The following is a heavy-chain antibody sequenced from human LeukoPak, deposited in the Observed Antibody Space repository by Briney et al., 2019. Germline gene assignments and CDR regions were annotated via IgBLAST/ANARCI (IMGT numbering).Heavy chain of an antibody. CDR1: GGSISSYY. Sequence: SETLSLTCTVSGGSISSYYWSWIRQPPGKGLEWIGYIYYSGSTNYSPSLKSRVTISVDTSKNQFSLKLSSVTAADTAVYYCARGSTMVRGVLNWFDPWGQGTLVTVSS. D-gene: IGHD3-10*01. CDR2: IYYSGST. CDR3: ARGSTMVRGVLNWFDP. J-gene: IGHJ5*02. V-gene: IGHV4-59*08.